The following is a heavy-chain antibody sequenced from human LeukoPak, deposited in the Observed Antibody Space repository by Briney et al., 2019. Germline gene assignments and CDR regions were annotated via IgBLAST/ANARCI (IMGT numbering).Heavy chain of an antibody. D-gene: IGHD1-26*01. CDR3: TRDLREHGVFDI. J-gene: IGHJ3*02. Sequence: PGGSLRLSCAASGFTFSSYVMHWVRQAPGKGLEWVSEIYSDGTTYYTASVKGRFSISRDNSKNTVYLEMNSLRGEDTAIYYCTRDLREHGVFDIWGQGTMVTVSS. V-gene: IGHV3-NL1*01. CDR1: GFTFSSYV. CDR2: IYSDGTT.